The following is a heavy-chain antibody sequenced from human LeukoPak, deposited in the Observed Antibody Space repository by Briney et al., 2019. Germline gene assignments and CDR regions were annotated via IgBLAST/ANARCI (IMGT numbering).Heavy chain of an antibody. Sequence: ASETLSLTCTVSGGSISSYYWSWIRQPPGKGREWIGYIYYSGSTNYNPSLKSRVTISVDTSKNQFSLKLSSVTAADTAVYYCARDPAYSSILAGFDYWGQGTLVTVSS. J-gene: IGHJ4*02. CDR3: ARDPAYSSILAGFDY. V-gene: IGHV4-59*01. CDR2: IYYSGST. CDR1: GGSISSYY. D-gene: IGHD6-13*01.